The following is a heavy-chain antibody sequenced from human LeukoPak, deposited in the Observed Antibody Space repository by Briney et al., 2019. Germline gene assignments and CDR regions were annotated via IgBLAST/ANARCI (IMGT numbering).Heavy chain of an antibody. V-gene: IGHV3-7*01. CDR2: INQDGSEI. CDR3: AKDAAEYYDFWSGYYLDY. J-gene: IGHJ4*02. D-gene: IGHD3-3*01. CDR1: GFTFGSYW. Sequence: GGSLRLSCAASGFTFGSYWMSWVRQAPGKGLEWVANINQDGSEIYYADSVKGRFTISRDNSKNTLYLQMNSLRAEDTAVYYCAKDAAEYYDFWSGYYLDYWGQGTLVTVSS.